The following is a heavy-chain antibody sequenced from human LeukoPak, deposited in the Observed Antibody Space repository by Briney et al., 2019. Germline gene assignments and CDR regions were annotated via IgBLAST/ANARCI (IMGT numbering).Heavy chain of an antibody. CDR3: TLLGDGDSSSV. V-gene: IGHV3-15*01. J-gene: IGHJ4*02. CDR2: IKSKTDGGTT. Sequence: GGSLRLSCAASGFIFSNAWMSWVRQAPGKGLEWVGRIKSKTDGGTTDYAAPVKGRFTISRDDSINTLYLQMNSLKTEDTAVYYCTLLGDGDSSSVWGQGTLVTVSS. CDR1: GFIFSNAW. D-gene: IGHD4-17*01.